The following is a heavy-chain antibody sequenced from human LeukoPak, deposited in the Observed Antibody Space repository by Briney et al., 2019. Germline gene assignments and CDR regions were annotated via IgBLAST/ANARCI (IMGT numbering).Heavy chain of an antibody. CDR3: ARNKHYYDSSNYV. J-gene: IGHJ4*02. Sequence: PGRSLRLSCAASGFTFSSYGMHWVRQAPGKGLEWVAVIWYDGSNKYYADSVRGRFTISRDNAKNSLYLQMNSLRAEDTALYYCARNKHYYDSSNYVWGQGTLVTVSS. CDR1: GFTFSSYG. V-gene: IGHV3-33*01. D-gene: IGHD3-22*01. CDR2: IWYDGSNK.